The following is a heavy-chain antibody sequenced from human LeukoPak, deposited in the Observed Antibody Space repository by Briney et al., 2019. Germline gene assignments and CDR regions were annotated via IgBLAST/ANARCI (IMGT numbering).Heavy chain of an antibody. Sequence: SETLSLTCAVSGASVTSKNWWTWVRQPPGKGLEWIGEIYHSGSTNYNPSLKSRVTISVDKSKNQFSLKLSSVTAADTAVYYCARSKRYFDYWGQGTLVTVSS. D-gene: IGHD4-11*01. J-gene: IGHJ4*02. CDR3: ARSKRYFDY. CDR1: GASVTSKNW. V-gene: IGHV4-4*02. CDR2: IYHSGST.